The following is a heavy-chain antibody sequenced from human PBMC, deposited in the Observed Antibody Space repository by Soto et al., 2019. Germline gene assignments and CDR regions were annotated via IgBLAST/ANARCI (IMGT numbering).Heavy chain of an antibody. V-gene: IGHV4-31*03. J-gene: IGHJ6*03. Sequence: QVQLQESGPGLVKPSQTLSLTCIVSGDSISRGACFWTWIRQHPGKGLEWIGYIYDSGSAFYNPSLKSRVTMSVDTSKNQFSLTLRSVTAADTAVFYCARGILRPNHYMDVWGKGTAVAVPS. CDR1: GDSISRGACF. CDR3: ARGILRPNHYMDV. CDR2: IYDSGSA. D-gene: IGHD1-26*01.